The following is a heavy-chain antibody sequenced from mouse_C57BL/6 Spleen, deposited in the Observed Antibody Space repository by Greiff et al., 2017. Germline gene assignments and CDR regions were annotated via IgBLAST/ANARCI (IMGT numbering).Heavy chain of an antibody. CDR1: GYTFTSYW. CDR2: IDPSDSAT. D-gene: IGHD1-1*01. CDR3: ARDYGSSYGGFAY. Sequence: QVQLQQPGAELVRPGSSVKLSCKASGYTFTSYWMHWVKQRPIQGLEWIGNIDPSDSATHYNQKFKDKATLTVDKSSSTAYMQLSSLTSEDSAVYYCARDYGSSYGGFAYWGQGTLVTVSA. V-gene: IGHV1-52*01. J-gene: IGHJ3*01.